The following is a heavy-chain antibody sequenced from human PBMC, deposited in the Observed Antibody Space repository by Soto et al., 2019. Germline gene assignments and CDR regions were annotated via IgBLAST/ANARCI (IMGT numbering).Heavy chain of an antibody. J-gene: IGHJ6*03. Sequence: QVQLQESGPGLVKPSETLSLTCNVSGGSISTYYWSRIRQPPGKGLEWIGYIYYSGSTNYNPSLKSRVTISVDTSKNQFSLKLTSVTAADTAVYYCARGGRAAYYYYMGVWGKGTTVTVSS. CDR3: ARGGRAAYYYYMGV. CDR2: IYYSGST. V-gene: IGHV4-59*01. CDR1: GGSISTYY.